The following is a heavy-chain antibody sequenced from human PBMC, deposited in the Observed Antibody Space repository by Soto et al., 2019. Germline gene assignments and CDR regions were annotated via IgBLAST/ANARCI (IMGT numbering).Heavy chain of an antibody. D-gene: IGHD4-17*01. Sequence: LRLSCAASGFTFSNAWMSWVRQAPGKGLEWVGRIKSKTDGGTTDYAAPVKGRFTISRDDSKNTLYLQMNSLKTEDTAVYYCTTAMTTVTTSWFQTWAEGDRKRFDYCGQGTLVTVSS. V-gene: IGHV3-15*01. J-gene: IGHJ4*02. CDR2: IKSKTDGGTT. CDR1: GFTFSNAW. CDR3: TTAMTTVTTSWFQTWAEGDRKRFDY.